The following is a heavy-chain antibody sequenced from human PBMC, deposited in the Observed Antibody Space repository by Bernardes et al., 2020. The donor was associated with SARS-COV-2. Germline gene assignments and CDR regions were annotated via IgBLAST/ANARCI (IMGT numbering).Heavy chain of an antibody. CDR2: IYYSGRT. CDR3: ARAPYYYDGSGYYYVTFDY. Sequence: TLSLTCTVSGGSVSSGSDYWSWIRQPPGKGLEWIGYIYYSGRTKYNPSLKSRVTMSVDTSKNQFSLKLSSVTAADTAVYYCARAPYYYDGSGYYYVTFDYWGQGALVTVSS. D-gene: IGHD3-22*01. V-gene: IGHV4-61*01. J-gene: IGHJ4*02. CDR1: GGSVSSGSDY.